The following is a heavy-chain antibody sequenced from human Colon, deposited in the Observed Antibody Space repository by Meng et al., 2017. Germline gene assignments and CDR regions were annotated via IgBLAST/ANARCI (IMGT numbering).Heavy chain of an antibody. J-gene: IGHJ3*02. CDR1: GFTFSSYA. CDR2: ISGSGGST. CDR3: AKDYYDSSGYGAFDI. Sequence: GESLKISCAASGFTFSSYAMSWVRQAPGKGLEWVSAISGSGGSTYYADSVKGRFTISRDNSKNTLYLQMNSLRAEDTAVYYCAKDYYDSSGYGAFDIWGQGTMVTVSS. D-gene: IGHD3-22*01. V-gene: IGHV3-23*01.